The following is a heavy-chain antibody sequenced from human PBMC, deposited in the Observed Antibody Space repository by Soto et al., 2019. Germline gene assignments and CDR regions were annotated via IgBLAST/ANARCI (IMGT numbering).Heavy chain of an antibody. J-gene: IGHJ4*02. Sequence: QIQLVQSGGEVKKPGASVKVSCKTSGYTFTNDDISWVRQAPGQGLEWMGWISVFSGQTKYAQKFQGRVNVTADTSTTTAYMELTSLRSDDTAVYFCATQRIGGSYFDHWGQGTQVTVSS. CDR1: GYTFTNDD. CDR2: ISVFSGQT. V-gene: IGHV1-18*04. D-gene: IGHD3-16*01. CDR3: ATQRIGGSYFDH.